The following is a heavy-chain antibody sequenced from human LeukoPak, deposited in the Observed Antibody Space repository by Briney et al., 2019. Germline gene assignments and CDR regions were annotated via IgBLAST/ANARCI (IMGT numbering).Heavy chain of an antibody. D-gene: IGHD3-9*01. CDR1: GYTFTSYG. J-gene: IGHJ4*02. V-gene: IGHV1-18*04. CDR2: ISAYNGNT. Sequence: HWASVKVSCKASGYTFTSYGISWVRQAPGQGLEWMGWISAYNGNTSYAQKLQGRVTMTTDTSTSTAYMELRSLRSDDTAVYYCARLLRYFDWYFDCWGQGTLVTVSS. CDR3: ARLLRYFDWYFDC.